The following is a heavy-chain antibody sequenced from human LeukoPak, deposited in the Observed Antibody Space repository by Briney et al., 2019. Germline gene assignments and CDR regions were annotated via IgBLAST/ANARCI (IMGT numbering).Heavy chain of an antibody. CDR2: IYYSGST. D-gene: IGHD2-2*01. J-gene: IGHJ3*02. V-gene: IGHV4-59*12. CDR1: GGSISSYY. Sequence: SETLSLTCTVSGGSISSYYWSWIRQPPGKGLEWIGYIYYSGSTNYNPSLKSRVTISVDTSKNQFSLKLSSVTAADTAVYYCARDSGYCSSTSCAEDAFDIWGQGTMVTVSS. CDR3: ARDSGYCSSTSCAEDAFDI.